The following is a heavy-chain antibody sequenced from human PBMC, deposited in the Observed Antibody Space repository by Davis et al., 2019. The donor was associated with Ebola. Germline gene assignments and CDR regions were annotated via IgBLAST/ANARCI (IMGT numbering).Heavy chain of an antibody. D-gene: IGHD3-22*01. CDR3: AKGRTMIVVVPRCDY. J-gene: IGHJ4*02. CDR2: ISGSGGST. V-gene: IGHV3-23*01. Sequence: GSLRLSCAASGFTFSSYAMSWVRQAPGKGLEWVSAISGSGGSTYYADSVKGRFTISRDNSKNTLYLQMNSLRAEDTAVYYCAKGRTMIVVVPRCDYWGQGTLVTVSS. CDR1: GFTFSSYA.